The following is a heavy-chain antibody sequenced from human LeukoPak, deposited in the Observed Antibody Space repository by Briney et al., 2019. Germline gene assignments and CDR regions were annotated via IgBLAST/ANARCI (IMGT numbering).Heavy chain of an antibody. Sequence: GGSLRLSCVSSGFTFNTYSMHWFRQARGKGLEWISYISSSSATIYYADSVKGRFTISRDNAKNSQYLQMNSLRAEDTAVYYCARGRDLFDSWGQGTLVIVSS. CDR1: GFTFNTYS. J-gene: IGHJ4*02. V-gene: IGHV3-48*04. CDR3: ARGRDLFDS. CDR2: ISSSSATI.